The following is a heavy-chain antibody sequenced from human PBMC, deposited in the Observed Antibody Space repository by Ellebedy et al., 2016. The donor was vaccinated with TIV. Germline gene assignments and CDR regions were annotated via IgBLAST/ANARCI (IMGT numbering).Heavy chain of an antibody. J-gene: IGHJ5*02. CDR3: ARVSLEGVSAAFDP. V-gene: IGHV4-59*01. CDR2: IYYSGTT. Sequence: GSLRLSXTVSGGSISSYYWSWIRQPPGKGLEWIGYIYYSGTTTYNSSLKSRVTISIDMSKNEFSLKLRSVTAADTAIYYCARVSLEGVSAAFDPWGQGTLVTVSS. D-gene: IGHD2-2*01. CDR1: GGSISSYY.